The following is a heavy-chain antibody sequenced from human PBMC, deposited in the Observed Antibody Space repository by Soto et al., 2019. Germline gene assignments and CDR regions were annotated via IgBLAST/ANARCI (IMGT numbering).Heavy chain of an antibody. J-gene: IGHJ6*02. CDR3: AGPLTGGDFDLDF. CDR2: ISAYNSDT. Sequence: QVQLVQSAGEVKKPAASVKVSCRALGYGTNSYSITCVRQAPGQVLEWMGWISAYNSDTKVEPTFQGRVTMTIDTSTNIAYMDLRSLRAVDTAVYYCAGPLTGGDFDLDFWGQGTKVTVSS. D-gene: IGHD2-21*02. CDR1: GYGTNSYS. V-gene: IGHV1-18*01.